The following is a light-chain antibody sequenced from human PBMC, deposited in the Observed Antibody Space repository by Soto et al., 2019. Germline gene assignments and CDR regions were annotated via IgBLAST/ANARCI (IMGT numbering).Light chain of an antibody. CDR1: QSVSSSY. V-gene: IGKV3-20*01. Sequence: EIVLTQSPGTLSLSPGERATLSCRASQSVSSSYLAWYQQKHGQAPRLLIYDASSRATGIPDRFSGSGSGTDFTLTVSRLEPEDCAVYYCQQYGSSSYTFGQGTKLEIK. CDR3: QQYGSSSYT. CDR2: DAS. J-gene: IGKJ2*01.